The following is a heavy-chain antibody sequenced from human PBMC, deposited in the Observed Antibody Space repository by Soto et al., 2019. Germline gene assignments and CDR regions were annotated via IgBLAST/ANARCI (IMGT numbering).Heavy chain of an antibody. CDR1: GYTFTSYG. D-gene: IGHD6-19*01. CDR3: ARDRDSSGWYSYYYYGMDV. CDR2: ISAYNGNT. Sequence: ASVKVSCKAAGYTFTSYGISWVRQAPGQGLEWMGWISAYNGNTNYAQKLQGRVTMTTDTSTSTAYMELRSLRSDDTAVYYCARDRDSSGWYSYYYYGMDVWGQGTTVTVSS. J-gene: IGHJ6*02. V-gene: IGHV1-18*01.